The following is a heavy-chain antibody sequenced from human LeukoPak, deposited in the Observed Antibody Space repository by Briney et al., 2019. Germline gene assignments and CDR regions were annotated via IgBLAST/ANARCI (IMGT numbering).Heavy chain of an antibody. CDR1: GFTFSSNA. J-gene: IGHJ4*02. CDR3: AKLTEQWLGGFDY. Sequence: GALRLSSAASGFTFSSNAMRWGRPAPGKGVGWGSAISGSGGITYSADSVKGRFTISTDNSKNTLYLQMNSLRAEDTAVYYCAKLTEQWLGGFDYWGQGTLVTVSS. CDR2: ISGSGGIT. D-gene: IGHD6-19*01. V-gene: IGHV3-23*01.